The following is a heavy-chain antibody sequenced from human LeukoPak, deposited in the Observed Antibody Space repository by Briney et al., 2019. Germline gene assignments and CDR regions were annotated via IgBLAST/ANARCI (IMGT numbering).Heavy chain of an antibody. CDR3: ARVRGITMIVVGNYFDY. V-gene: IGHV3-21*01. CDR1: GFTFSSYS. J-gene: IGHJ4*02. CDR2: ISSSSSYI. D-gene: IGHD3-22*01. Sequence: GVALRRSCAASGFTFSSYSMNWVRQAPGKGLEWVSSISSSSSYIYYADSVKGRFTISRDNAKNSLYLQMNSLRAEDTAVYYCARVRGITMIVVGNYFDYWGQGTLVTVSS.